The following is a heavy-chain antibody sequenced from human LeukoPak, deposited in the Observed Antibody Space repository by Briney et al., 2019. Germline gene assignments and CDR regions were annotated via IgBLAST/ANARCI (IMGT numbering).Heavy chain of an antibody. CDR3: AKEAVSVHGSGSSDY. V-gene: IGHV3-30*02. J-gene: IGHJ4*02. D-gene: IGHD3-10*01. CDR2: IRYDGSNK. Sequence: GGSLRLSCAASGFTFSSYGMHWVRQAPGKGLEWVAFIRYDGSNKYYADSVKGRLTISRDNSKNTLYLQMNSLRAEDTAVYYCAKEAVSVHGSGSSDYWGQGTLVTVSS. CDR1: GFTFSSYG.